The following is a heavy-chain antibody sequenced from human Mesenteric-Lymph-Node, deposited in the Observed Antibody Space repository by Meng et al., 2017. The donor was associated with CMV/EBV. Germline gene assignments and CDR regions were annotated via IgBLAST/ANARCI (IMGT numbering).Heavy chain of an antibody. D-gene: IGHD3-3*01. CDR3: TTGEDFWSGYPFDY. CDR1: GFTFSNAW. J-gene: IGHJ4*02. Sequence: GESLKISCAASGFTFSNAWMSWVRQAPGKGLEWVGRIKSKTDGGTTDYAAPVKGRFTISRDDSKNTLYLQMNSLKTEDTAVYYCTTGEDFWSGYPFDYWGQGTLVTVSS. V-gene: IGHV3-15*01. CDR2: IKSKTDGGTT.